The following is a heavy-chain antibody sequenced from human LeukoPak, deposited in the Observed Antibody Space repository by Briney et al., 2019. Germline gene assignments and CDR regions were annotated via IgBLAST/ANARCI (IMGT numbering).Heavy chain of an antibody. CDR2: ITGSSGKT. CDR3: AREKDGLFEY. D-gene: IGHD3-10*01. Sequence: PGGSLRLSCAASGFTFSSYAMSWVRQAPGKGLEWVSLITGSSGKTYYADSVKGRFTISRDNSKSTLDLQMDSPRAEDTAVYYCAREKDGLFEYWGQGTLVTVSS. CDR1: GFTFSSYA. V-gene: IGHV3-23*01. J-gene: IGHJ4*02.